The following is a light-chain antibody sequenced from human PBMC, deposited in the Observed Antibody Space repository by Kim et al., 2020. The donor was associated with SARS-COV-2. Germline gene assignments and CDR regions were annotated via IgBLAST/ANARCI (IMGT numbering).Light chain of an antibody. CDR3: VLFMGSGIWV. CDR1: SGSVSTSYY. J-gene: IGLJ3*02. Sequence: QTVVTQEPSFSVSPGGTVTLTCGLSSGSVSTSYYPSWYQQTPGQAPRTLIYNTNTRSFGVPDRFSGSILGNKAALTITGAQADDESDYYCVLFMGSGIWVFGGGTQLTVL. CDR2: NTN. V-gene: IGLV8-61*01.